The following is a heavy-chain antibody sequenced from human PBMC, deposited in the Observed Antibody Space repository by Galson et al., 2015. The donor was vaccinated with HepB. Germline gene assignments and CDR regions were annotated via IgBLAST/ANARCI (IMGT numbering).Heavy chain of an antibody. J-gene: IGHJ6*02. Sequence: QSGAEVKKPGESLRISCEGSGYSFTSYWMSWVRQMPGKGLEWMGIIDPSDSYIKYSPSFQGQVIISVDKSISTAYLQWSSLKASDSAMYYCARQVSDYYGMDVWGQGTAVTVSS. CDR2: IDPSDSYI. CDR3: ARQVSDYYGMDV. CDR1: GYSFTSYW. D-gene: IGHD3-3*01. V-gene: IGHV5-10-1*04.